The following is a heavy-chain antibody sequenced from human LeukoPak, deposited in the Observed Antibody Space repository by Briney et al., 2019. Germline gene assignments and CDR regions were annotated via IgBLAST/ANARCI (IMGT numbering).Heavy chain of an antibody. Sequence: GGSLRLSCAASGFTFSSYWMNWVRQAPGKGLEWVAFIRYDGSIKYYADSVKGRFTISRENSKNTLYLQMNSLRAEDTAVYYCAKDLGAGGYFDYWGQGILVTVSS. J-gene: IGHJ4*02. CDR1: GFTFSSYW. CDR2: IRYDGSIK. V-gene: IGHV3-30*02. D-gene: IGHD3-10*01. CDR3: AKDLGAGGYFDY.